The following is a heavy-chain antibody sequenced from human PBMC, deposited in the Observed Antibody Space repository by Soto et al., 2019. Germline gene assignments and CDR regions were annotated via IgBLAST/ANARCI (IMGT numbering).Heavy chain of an antibody. D-gene: IGHD3-10*01. Sequence: PSETLSLTCTVSGDSVTSGDYYWSWIRQPPGKGLEWIGYIYYSGNTNYSPSLKSRVAISLDTSHNQFSLKLSSVTAADTAVYFCARITLDTYITYRFDPWGQGNLVTVSS. CDR1: GDSVTSGDYY. J-gene: IGHJ5*01. V-gene: IGHV4-61*08. CDR2: IYYSGNT. CDR3: ARITLDTYITYRFDP.